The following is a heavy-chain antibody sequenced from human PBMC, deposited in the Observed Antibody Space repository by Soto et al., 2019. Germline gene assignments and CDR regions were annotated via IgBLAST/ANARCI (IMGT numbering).Heavy chain of an antibody. CDR2: IFHSVST. CDR1: GGSITNYY. CDR3: ARLLHYYYGSGSYYNAGLRFGMDV. J-gene: IGHJ6*02. V-gene: IGHV4-59*01. D-gene: IGHD3-10*01. Sequence: PSETLSLTCTVSGGSITNYYYSWIRQPPGKGLEWIGEIFHSVSTSYNPSLKSRVTISVDTSKNQFSLKLSSVTAADTAVYYCARLLHYYYGSGSYYNAGLRFGMDVWGQGTTVTVSS.